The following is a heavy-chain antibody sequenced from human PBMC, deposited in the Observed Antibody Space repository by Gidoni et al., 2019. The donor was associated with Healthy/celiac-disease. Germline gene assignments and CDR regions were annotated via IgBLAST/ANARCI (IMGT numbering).Heavy chain of an antibody. CDR2: INHSGST. Sequence: QVQLQLCVAGLLQPSEPLSLTCAVYGRSFSGYYWSWIRQPPGKGREGIGEINHSGSTNYNPSLKSRVTISVDTTKNQYSLKLSSVTAADTAVYYCARLRGSSSFRVDYWGQGTLVTVSS. V-gene: IGHV4-34*01. D-gene: IGHD6-6*01. CDR1: GRSFSGYY. J-gene: IGHJ4*02. CDR3: ARLRGSSSFRVDY.